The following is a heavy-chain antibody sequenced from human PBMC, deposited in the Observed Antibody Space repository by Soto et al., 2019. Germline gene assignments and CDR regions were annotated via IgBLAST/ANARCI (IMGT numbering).Heavy chain of an antibody. CDR2: ISAYNGNT. V-gene: IGHV1-18*01. CDR1: GYTFTSYG. J-gene: IGHJ6*03. Sequence: GASVKVSCKASGYTFTSYGISWVRQAPGQGLEWMGWISAYNGNTNYAQKLQGRVTMATDTSTSTAYMELRSLRSDDTAVYYCARGRGYCSGGSCYSGFRNYYYNYYMDVWGKGTTVTVSS. CDR3: ARGRGYCSGGSCYSGFRNYYYNYYMDV. D-gene: IGHD2-15*01.